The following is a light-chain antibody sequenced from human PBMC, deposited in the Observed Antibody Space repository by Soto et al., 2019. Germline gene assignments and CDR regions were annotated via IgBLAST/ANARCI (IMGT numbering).Light chain of an antibody. CDR3: DTWDTNTQV. CDR2: VEGSGNY. Sequence: QSVLTQSSSASASLGSSVKLTCTLSSGHSSYIIAWHQQQTGKAPRFLMTVEGSGNYNKWSGVPDRVSGSSAGADRYLTISNLQSEDEATYYCDTWDTNTQVFGGGTKLTVL. CDR1: SGHSSYI. V-gene: IGLV4-60*03. J-gene: IGLJ2*01.